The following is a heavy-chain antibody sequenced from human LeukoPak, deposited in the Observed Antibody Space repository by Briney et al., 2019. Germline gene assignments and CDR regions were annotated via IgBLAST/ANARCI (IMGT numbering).Heavy chain of an antibody. CDR3: TTRRQDGW. CDR2: IKSKSDGGTI. Sequence: GGALRLSCVGSGFTFSDAWMSWVRQAPGKGLEWVGRIKSKSDGGTINYAAPVKGRFTISRDDSRNTLYLQMNSLKTEDTAVYYCTTRRQDGWWGQGTLVTVS. D-gene: IGHD2-15*01. V-gene: IGHV3-15*01. J-gene: IGHJ4*02. CDR1: GFTFSDAW.